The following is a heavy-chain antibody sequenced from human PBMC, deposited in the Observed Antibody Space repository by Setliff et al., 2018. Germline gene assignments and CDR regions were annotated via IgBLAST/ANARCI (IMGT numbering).Heavy chain of an antibody. J-gene: IGHJ4*02. D-gene: IGHD3-3*01. Sequence: PSETLSLTCGVSGYSISSDHFWGWIRQPPGKGLEWLGNIFHSGSTYYNPTLNSRLTISVDTSKNQFSLKLSSVTAADTAMYYCRFWSGYYKKDYWGQGTLVTVSS. CDR3: RFWSGYYKKDY. CDR1: GYSISSDHF. CDR2: IFHSGST. V-gene: IGHV4-38-2*01.